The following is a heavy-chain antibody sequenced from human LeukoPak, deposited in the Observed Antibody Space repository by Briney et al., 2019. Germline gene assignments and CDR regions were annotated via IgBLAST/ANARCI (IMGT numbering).Heavy chain of an antibody. CDR1: GGSISSSSYY. D-gene: IGHD3-3*01. CDR2: IYYSGST. J-gene: IGHJ5*02. CDR3: ARVADFWSGYNWFDP. Sequence: SETLSLTCTVSGGSISSSSYYWGWIRQPPGKGLEWIGSIYYSGSTYYSPSLKSRVTISVDTSKNQFSLKLSSVTAADTAVYYCARVADFWSGYNWFDPWGQGTLVTVSS. V-gene: IGHV4-39*07.